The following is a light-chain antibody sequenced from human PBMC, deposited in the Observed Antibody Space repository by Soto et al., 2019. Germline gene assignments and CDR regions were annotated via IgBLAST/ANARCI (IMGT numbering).Light chain of an antibody. Sequence: QSALTQPASASGSPGQSVTISCTGTSSDVGGYNYVSWYQQHPGKAPKLMIYEVSDRPSGVSDRFSGSKSGNTASLTVSGLQAEEEADYYCSSYAGNSTLVFGGGTKLTVL. CDR1: SSDVGGYNY. CDR2: EVS. J-gene: IGLJ2*01. CDR3: SSYAGNSTLV. V-gene: IGLV2-8*01.